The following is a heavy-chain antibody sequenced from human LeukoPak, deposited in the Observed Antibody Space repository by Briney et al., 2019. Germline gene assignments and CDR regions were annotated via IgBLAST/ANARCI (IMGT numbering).Heavy chain of an antibody. V-gene: IGHV4-39*01. D-gene: IGHD1-26*01. CDR1: GGFISSSSYY. J-gene: IGHJ4*02. CDR2: IYYSGST. Sequence: SETLSLTCTVSGGFISSSSYYWGWIRQPPGKGPEWIGSIYYSGSTYYNPSLKSRVTISVDTSKNQFSLKLSSVTAADTAVYYCARLGVGATTSNFDYWGQGTLVTVSS. CDR3: ARLGVGATTSNFDY.